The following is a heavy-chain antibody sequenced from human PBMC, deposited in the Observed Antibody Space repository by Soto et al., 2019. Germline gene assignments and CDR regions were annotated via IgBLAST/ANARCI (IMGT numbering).Heavy chain of an antibody. CDR2: ISPYTGNT. J-gene: IGHJ6*02. V-gene: IGHV1-18*01. Sequence: QVQLEQSGDEVKKPGASVKVSCKASVYIFVNYGIARERQAPGQGLEWLGWISPYTGNTYYATKVQGRLTLTTDTSTITAFMDRGSLTSADTAVYYCAMVDLYVTPTPQDVWGQGTTVTVSS. CDR1: VYIFVNYG. CDR3: AMVDLYVTPTPQDV. D-gene: IGHD3-16*01.